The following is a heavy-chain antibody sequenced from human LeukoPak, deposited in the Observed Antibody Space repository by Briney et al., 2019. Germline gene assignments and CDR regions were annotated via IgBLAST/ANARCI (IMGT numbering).Heavy chain of an antibody. V-gene: IGHV4-39*01. D-gene: IGHD3-3*01. CDR1: GGSISSSSYY. CDR2: IYYSGST. J-gene: IGHJ6*02. CDR3: ASRYDFWSGGYYYYGMDV. Sequence: SETLSLTCTVSGGSISSSSYYWGWIRQPPGKGLEWIGSIYYSGSTYYNPSLKSRVTISVDTSKNQFSLKLSSVTAAGTAVYYCASRYDFWSGGYYYYGMDVWGQGTTVTVSS.